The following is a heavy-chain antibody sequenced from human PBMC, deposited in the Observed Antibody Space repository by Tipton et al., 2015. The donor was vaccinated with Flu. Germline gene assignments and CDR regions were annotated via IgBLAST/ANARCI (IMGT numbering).Heavy chain of an antibody. D-gene: IGHD4-11*01. J-gene: IGHJ5*02. CDR2: IHSSGST. Sequence: TLSLTCAVSGDSIRNDYFWGWIRLHPGKRLEWTATIHSSGSTTYNPSPKSRVTILVDTSKNHFSLEMRSVTAADMAVYYCARRDFSNDVSDPKHWFDRWGQGILVTVAA. CDR3: ARRDFSNDVSDPKHWFDR. V-gene: IGHV4-38-2*01. CDR1: GDSIRNDYF.